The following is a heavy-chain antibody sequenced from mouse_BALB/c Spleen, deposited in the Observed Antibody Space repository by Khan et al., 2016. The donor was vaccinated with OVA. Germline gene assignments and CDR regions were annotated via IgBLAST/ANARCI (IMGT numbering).Heavy chain of an antibody. CDR1: GYTFTSYW. J-gene: IGHJ2*01. CDR2: INPTTGYT. V-gene: IGHV1-7*01. Sequence: VQLQQSGAELAKPGTSVKMSCKASGYTFTSYWMHWIKQRPGQGLEWIGYINPTTGYTDYNQKFKDKATLTADKSSSTAYMQLSSLTSDDSAVYYSARDRFDYWGQGTALTVSA. CDR3: ARDRFDY. D-gene: IGHD2-14*01.